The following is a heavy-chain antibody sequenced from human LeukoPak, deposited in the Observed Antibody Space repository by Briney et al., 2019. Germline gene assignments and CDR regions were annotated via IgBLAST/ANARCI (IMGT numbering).Heavy chain of an antibody. V-gene: IGHV6-1*01. Sequence: SQTLSLTCAISGDSVSSNSAAWNWIRQSPSRGLEWLGRTYYRSKWYNDYAVSVKSRITINPDTSKNQFSLKLSSVTAADTAVYYCASSDVWGSYRDAFDIWGQGTMVTVSS. J-gene: IGHJ3*02. D-gene: IGHD3-16*02. CDR3: ASSDVWGSYRDAFDI. CDR1: GDSVSSNSAA. CDR2: TYYRSKWYN.